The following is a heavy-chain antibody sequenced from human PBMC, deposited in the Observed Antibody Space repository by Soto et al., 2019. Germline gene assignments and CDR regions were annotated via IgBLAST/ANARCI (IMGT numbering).Heavy chain of an antibody. D-gene: IGHD1-26*01. V-gene: IGHV4-30-4*02. J-gene: IGHJ5*02. CDR1: GGSISSGDYY. CDR2: IYYSGST. CDR3: VRERSDELVDP. Sequence: SETLSLTCTVSGGSISSGDYYWTWIRQPPGRGLWWLGYIYYSGSTFCNPSLKNRVTISLDTSKIQFSLKLSSVTASPTAVSHGVRERSDELVDPWGQGTLVTVSS.